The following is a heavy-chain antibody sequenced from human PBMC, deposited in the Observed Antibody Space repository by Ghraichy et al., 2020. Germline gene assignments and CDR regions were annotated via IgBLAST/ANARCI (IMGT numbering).Heavy chain of an antibody. CDR3: ARRGAIGTIFGVVNYYYYGMDV. V-gene: IGHV4-61*01. D-gene: IGHD3-3*01. CDR1: GGSVSSGSYY. Sequence: SETLSLTCTVSGGSVSSGSYYWSWIRQPPGKGLEWIGYIYYSGSTNYNPSLKSRVTISVDTSKNQFSLKLSSVTAADTAVYYCARRGAIGTIFGVVNYYYYGMDVWGQGTTVTVSS. J-gene: IGHJ6*02. CDR2: IYYSGST.